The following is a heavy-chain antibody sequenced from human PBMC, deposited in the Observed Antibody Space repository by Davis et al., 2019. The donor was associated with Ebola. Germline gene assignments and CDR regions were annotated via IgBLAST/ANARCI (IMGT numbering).Heavy chain of an antibody. CDR3: AREGYGDYFFDS. CDR1: GFTFSSYS. CDR2: ISSSSNYI. D-gene: IGHD4-17*01. Sequence: AGSLTLSCAASGFTFSSYSMNWVRQAPGKGLEWVSSISSSSNYIYYADSVKGRFTISRDYANNTLYLQMNSLRAEDTAVYYCAREGYGDYFFDSWGQGTLVTVSS. V-gene: IGHV3-21*01. J-gene: IGHJ4*02.